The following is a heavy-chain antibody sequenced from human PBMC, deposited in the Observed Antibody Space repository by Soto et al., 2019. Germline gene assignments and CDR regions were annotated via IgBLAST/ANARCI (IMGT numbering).Heavy chain of an antibody. CDR2: IYYIGTT. CDR3: ARGSTYYGFVT. Sequence: QVQLQESGPRLVKPSQTLSLTCTVSGDSIGSGDYYWTWIRQPPGKGLEWIGYIYYIGTTFYSPSLESRVNISVDTSKNQFSLRVTPVTAADTAVYYCARGSTYYGFVTWGQGTLITVSS. D-gene: IGHD3-10*01. V-gene: IGHV4-30-4*01. CDR1: GDSIGSGDYY. J-gene: IGHJ5*02.